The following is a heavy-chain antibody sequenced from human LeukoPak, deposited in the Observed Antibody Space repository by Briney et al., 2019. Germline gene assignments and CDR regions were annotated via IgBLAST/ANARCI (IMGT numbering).Heavy chain of an antibody. CDR2: IYHTGST. J-gene: IGHJ5*02. D-gene: IGHD2-2*01. Sequence: PSETLSLTCDVSGGSISSGLYSWSWIRQPLGKGLEWVGYIYHTGSTYYNPSLKSRVTISVDTSKNQSSLRLSSMTAADTAVYYCARLQYCSGTSCYWFDPWGQGTLVTVSS. V-gene: IGHV4-30-2*01. CDR3: ARLQYCSGTSCYWFDP. CDR1: GGSISSGLYS.